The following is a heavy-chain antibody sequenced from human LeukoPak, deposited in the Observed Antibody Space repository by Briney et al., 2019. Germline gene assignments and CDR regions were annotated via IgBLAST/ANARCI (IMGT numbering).Heavy chain of an antibody. J-gene: IGHJ4*02. CDR1: GYSISSGYY. CDR3: ARVNMVRGVIPHFDY. Sequence: SETLSLTCTVSGYSISSGYYWGWIRQPPGKGLEWIGSIYHSGSTYYNPSLKSRVTISVDTSKNQFSLKLGSVTAADTAVYYCARVNMVRGVIPHFDYWGQGTLVTVSS. D-gene: IGHD3-10*01. CDR2: IYHSGST. V-gene: IGHV4-38-2*02.